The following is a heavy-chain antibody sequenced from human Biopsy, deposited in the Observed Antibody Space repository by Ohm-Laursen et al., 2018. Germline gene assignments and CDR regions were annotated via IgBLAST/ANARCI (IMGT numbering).Heavy chain of an antibody. Sequence: SETLSLTWTVSGGSFTGHYWSWIRQPPGQGLEWIGHISCTGYTSYNASLKSRVTISVDTSRNHFSLRLSSLTAAGTAVYYCARGSNDFGGLYFPRWGQGTLLTVSS. CDR3: ARGSNDFGGLYFPR. D-gene: IGHD4-23*01. V-gene: IGHV4-59*11. CDR1: GGSFTGHY. CDR2: ISCTGYT. J-gene: IGHJ4*02.